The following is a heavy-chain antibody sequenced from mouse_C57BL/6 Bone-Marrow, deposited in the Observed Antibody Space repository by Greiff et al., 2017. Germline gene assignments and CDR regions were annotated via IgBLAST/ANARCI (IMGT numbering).Heavy chain of an antibody. J-gene: IGHJ3*01. CDR3: ARPYYYGSSYFAY. Sequence: QVQLQQSGPELVKPGASVKISCKASGYAFSSSWMNWVKQRPGKGLEWIGRIYPGDGDTNYNGKFKGKATLTADKSSSTAYMQLSSLTSEDYAVYFCARPYYYGSSYFAYWGQGTLVTVSA. D-gene: IGHD1-1*01. V-gene: IGHV1-82*01. CDR1: GYAFSSSW. CDR2: IYPGDGDT.